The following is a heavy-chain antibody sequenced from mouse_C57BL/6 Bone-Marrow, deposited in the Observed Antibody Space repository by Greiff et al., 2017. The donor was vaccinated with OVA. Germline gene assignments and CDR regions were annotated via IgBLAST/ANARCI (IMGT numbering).Heavy chain of an antibody. V-gene: IGHV1-53*01. CDR3: ARGKLRGDAMDY. Sequence: QVQLQQSGTELVKPGASVKLSCKASGYTFTSYWMHWVKQRPGQGLEWIGNINPSNGGTNYNEKFKSKATLTVDKSSSTAYMQLSSLTSEDSAVYYGARGKLRGDAMDYWGQGTSVTVSS. CDR2: INPSNGGT. D-gene: IGHD1-1*01. J-gene: IGHJ4*01. CDR1: GYTFTSYW.